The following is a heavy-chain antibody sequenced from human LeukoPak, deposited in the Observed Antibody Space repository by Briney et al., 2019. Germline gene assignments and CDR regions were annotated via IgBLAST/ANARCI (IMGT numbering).Heavy chain of an antibody. CDR2: INHSGST. CDR3: ARSSSSSSCDY. J-gene: IGHJ4*02. Sequence: PSETLSLTCAVYGGSFSGYYWSWIRQPPGKGLEWIGEINHSGSTNYNPSLKSRVTISVDTSKNQFSLKLSSVTAADTAVYYCARSSSSSSCDYWGQGTLVTVSS. D-gene: IGHD6-13*01. CDR1: GGSFSGYY. V-gene: IGHV4-34*01.